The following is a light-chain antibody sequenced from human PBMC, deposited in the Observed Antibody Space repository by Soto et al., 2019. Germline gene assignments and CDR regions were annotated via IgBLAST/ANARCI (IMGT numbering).Light chain of an antibody. CDR3: CSFTSSNTHV. CDR2: EVT. V-gene: IGLV2-8*01. CDR1: SSDVGGYNY. J-gene: IGLJ1*01. Sequence: QSALTQPPSASGSPGQSLTISCTGTSSDVGGYNYVSWYQQRPGKAPKLVIYEVTKRPSGVPDRFSGSKSGSTASLTISGLQAEDEADYYCCSFTSSNTHVFGTGTKLTVL.